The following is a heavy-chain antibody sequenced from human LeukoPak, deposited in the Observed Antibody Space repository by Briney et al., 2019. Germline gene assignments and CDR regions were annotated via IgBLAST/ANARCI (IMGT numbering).Heavy chain of an antibody. CDR1: GFTFSSYG. CDR2: IWYDGSSK. D-gene: IGHD7-27*01. Sequence: GGSLRLPCAASGFTFSSYGMHWVRQAPGKGLEWVAVIWYDGSSKFYADSVKGRFTISRDNSKNTLYLQMNSLRAEDTAVYYCARGKLGTGRSGFDYWGQGTLVTVSS. J-gene: IGHJ4*02. CDR3: ARGKLGTGRSGFDY. V-gene: IGHV3-33*01.